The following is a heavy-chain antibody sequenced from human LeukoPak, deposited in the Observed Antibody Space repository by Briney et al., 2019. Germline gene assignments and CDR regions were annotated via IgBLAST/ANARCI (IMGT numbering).Heavy chain of an antibody. V-gene: IGHV3-21*01. J-gene: IGHJ6*03. CDR2: ISSSSSYI. CDR1: GFTFSSYS. D-gene: IGHD1-26*01. CDR3: AREASGSLLSTDYMDV. Sequence: GGSLRLSCAASGFTFSSYSMNWVRQAPGKGLEWVSSISSSSSYIYYADSVKGRFTISRDNAKNSLYLQMNSLRAEDTAVYHCAREASGSLLSTDYMDVWGKGTTVTVSS.